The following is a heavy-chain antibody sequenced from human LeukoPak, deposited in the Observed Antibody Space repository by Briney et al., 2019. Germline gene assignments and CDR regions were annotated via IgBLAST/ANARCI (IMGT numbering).Heavy chain of an antibody. D-gene: IGHD6-13*01. CDR3: ARDQGGRAGYFDY. CDR2: IYYSGST. CDR1: GGSISSFY. Sequence: SETLSLTCTVSGGSISSFYFSWIRQPPGQGLEWIGYIYYSGSTNYNPSLKSRVTISVDTSKNQFSLKLSSVTAADTAVYYCARDQGGRAGYFDYWGQGTLVTVSS. J-gene: IGHJ4*02. V-gene: IGHV4-59*01.